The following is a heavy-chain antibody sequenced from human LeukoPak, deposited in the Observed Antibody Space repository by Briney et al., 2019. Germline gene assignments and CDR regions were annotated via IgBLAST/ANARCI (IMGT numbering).Heavy chain of an antibody. CDR3: AKGEEKTSGPDTGFAP. CDR1: GYSISSGYY. V-gene: IGHV4-38-2*02. Sequence: KASETLSLTCTVSGYSISSGYYWGWIRQPPGKGLEWIGSIYHSGSTYYNPSLKSRVTISVDTSKNQFSLKLSSVTAADTAVYYWAKGEEKTSGPDTGFAPGGQEPLAPASS. CDR2: IYHSGST. J-gene: IGHJ5*02.